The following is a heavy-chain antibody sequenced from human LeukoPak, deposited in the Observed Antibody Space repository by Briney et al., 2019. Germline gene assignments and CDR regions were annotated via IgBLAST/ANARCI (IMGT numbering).Heavy chain of an antibody. CDR2: INPNSGGT. CDR1: GYTFTDYY. Sequence: ASVKVSCKASGYTFTDYYIHWVRQAPGQGLEWMGRINPNSGGTNYAQKFQGRVTMTRDTSTSTAYMELSRLSSDDTAVYYCATSRDRIAAAGRDEFDYWGQGTLVTVSS. V-gene: IGHV1-2*06. J-gene: IGHJ4*02. D-gene: IGHD6-13*01. CDR3: ATSRDRIAAAGRDEFDY.